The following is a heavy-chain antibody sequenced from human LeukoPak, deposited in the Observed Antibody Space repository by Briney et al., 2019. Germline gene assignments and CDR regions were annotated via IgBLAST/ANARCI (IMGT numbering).Heavy chain of an antibody. J-gene: IGHJ4*02. CDR2: IYYSRRT. CDR1: GGSVSSGSYY. D-gene: IGHD3-22*01. Sequence: SETLSLTCTVSGGSVSSGSYYWSWIRQPPGKGLVWIGYIYYSRRTNYNPSLNSRVTISENTSKNQFSLKLSSVTAADTAVYYCAREDSYDLGIIDYWGQGTLVTVSS. CDR3: AREDSYDLGIIDY. V-gene: IGHV4-61*01.